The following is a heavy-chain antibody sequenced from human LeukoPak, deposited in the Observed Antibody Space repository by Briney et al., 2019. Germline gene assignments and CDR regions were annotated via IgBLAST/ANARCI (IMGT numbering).Heavy chain of an antibody. J-gene: IGHJ5*02. Sequence: GGSLRLSCAASGFTFSSYEMNWVRQAPGKGLEWVSYISSSGSTIYYADSVKGRFTISRDNAKNSLYLQMNSLRAEDTAVYYCASFPDWFDPWGQGTLVTVSS. CDR1: GFTFSSYE. V-gene: IGHV3-48*03. CDR2: ISSSGSTI. CDR3: ASFPDWFDP.